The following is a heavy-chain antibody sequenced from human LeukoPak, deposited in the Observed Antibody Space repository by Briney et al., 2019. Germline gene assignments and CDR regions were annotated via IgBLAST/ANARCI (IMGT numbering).Heavy chain of an antibody. Sequence: PGGSLRLSCSVSGFSFSDYYMDWVRQAPGKGLEWVARSRDKPNNYATQYAASVKGRFTISRDDSKNSLYLQMNSLKTEDTAVYYCAKDSEVGASGGFDYWGQGTLVTVSS. CDR2: SRDKPNNYAT. V-gene: IGHV3-72*01. CDR1: GFSFSDYY. D-gene: IGHD1-26*01. J-gene: IGHJ4*02. CDR3: AKDSEVGASGGFDY.